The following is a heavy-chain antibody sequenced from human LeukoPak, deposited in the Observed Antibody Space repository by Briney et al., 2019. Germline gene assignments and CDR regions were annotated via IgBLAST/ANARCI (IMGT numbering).Heavy chain of an antibody. CDR2: INPNSGGT. CDR3: ARDLVPYYYDSSGYLYGY. V-gene: IGHV1-2*02. Sequence: ASVKVSCKASRYTFTGYYMHWVRQAPGQGLEWMGWINPNSGGTNYAQKFQGRVTMTRDSSISTAYMELSRLRSDDTAVYYCARDLVPYYYDSSGYLYGYWGQGTLVTVSS. D-gene: IGHD3-22*01. J-gene: IGHJ4*02. CDR1: RYTFTGYY.